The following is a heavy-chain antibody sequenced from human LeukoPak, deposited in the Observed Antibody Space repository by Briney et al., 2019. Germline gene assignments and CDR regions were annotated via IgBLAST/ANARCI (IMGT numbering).Heavy chain of an antibody. CDR2: FFTSGTP. Sequence: SQTLSLTCTVSGGSISRGGYHWSWIRQPAGKGLEWIGRFFTSGTPNYNPSLKSRVTISVDTSKNQFSLKLTSVTAADTAVYYCCGSGWFAGPFGYWGQGALVTVSS. D-gene: IGHD6-19*01. J-gene: IGHJ4*02. V-gene: IGHV4-61*02. CDR1: GGSISRGGYH. CDR3: CGSGWFAGPFGY.